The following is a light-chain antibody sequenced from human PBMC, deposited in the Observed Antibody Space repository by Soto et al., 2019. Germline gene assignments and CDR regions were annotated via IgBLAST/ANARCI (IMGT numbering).Light chain of an antibody. V-gene: IGKV1-6*01. CDR2: AAS. Sequence: AIQMTQSPSTLSASVGDRVTITCRASQGIRNDLSWYQQKPGRAPRLLIYAASSLQSGVPSRFSGSGSGTDFTLTISSLQPEDFATYYCLQDYNYPWTFGQGTKVEIK. J-gene: IGKJ1*01. CDR3: LQDYNYPWT. CDR1: QGIRND.